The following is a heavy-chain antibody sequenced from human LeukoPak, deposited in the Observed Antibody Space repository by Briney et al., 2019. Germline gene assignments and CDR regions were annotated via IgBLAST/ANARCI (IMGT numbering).Heavy chain of an antibody. D-gene: IGHD5-12*01. CDR1: GGSISSYY. CDR3: ARGHSGYQSYSFEN. J-gene: IGHJ4*02. Sequence: SETMACSSTVSGGSISSYYWSWIRQPPGKGLEWIGYIYYSGSTNSNPSPKSRVTIAVDTSKNQLSLKLSSVTAADTAVYYCARGHSGYQSYSFENCGPGTLVTVSS. V-gene: IGHV4-59*01. CDR2: IYYSGST.